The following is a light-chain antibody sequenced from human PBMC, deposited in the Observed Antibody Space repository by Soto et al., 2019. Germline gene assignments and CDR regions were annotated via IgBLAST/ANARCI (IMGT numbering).Light chain of an antibody. V-gene: IGKV1-17*01. CDR3: LQHNSYPYS. CDR2: GAS. Sequence: DIQMTQSPSSLSASVGDRVTITCRASQGIRDGLGWYQQKPGKAPKRLIDGASSLQSGVPSRFSGSGSGTEFTLTISSLQHEDVATYYCLQHNSYPYSFGQGTKLEIK. CDR1: QGIRDG. J-gene: IGKJ2*03.